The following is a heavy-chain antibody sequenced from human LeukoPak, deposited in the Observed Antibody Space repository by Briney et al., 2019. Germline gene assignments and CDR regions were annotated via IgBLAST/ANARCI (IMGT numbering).Heavy chain of an antibody. D-gene: IGHD3-22*01. CDR3: ARRYYDNFDY. Sequence: PGGSLRLSCAASGFTFSSFWMNWVRQAPGKGLEWVANIKEDGSEKYYVDSVKGRFTISRDNAKSSLYLQMNSLRAEDTAVYYCARRYYDNFDYWGQGTLVTVSS. CDR1: GFTFSSFW. CDR2: IKEDGSEK. J-gene: IGHJ4*02. V-gene: IGHV3-7*01.